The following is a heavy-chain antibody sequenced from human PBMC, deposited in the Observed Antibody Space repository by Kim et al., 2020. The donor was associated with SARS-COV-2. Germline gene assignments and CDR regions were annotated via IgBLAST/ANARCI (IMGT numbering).Heavy chain of an antibody. J-gene: IGHJ6*02. CDR1: GGSISSSSYY. CDR3: ARHHRIVVVITVSDYGMDV. D-gene: IGHD3-22*01. V-gene: IGHV4-39*01. Sequence: SETLSLTCTVSGGSISSSSYYWGWIRQPPGKGLEWIGSIYDSGSTYYNPSLKSRVTISVDTSKNQFSLKLSSVTAADTAVYYCARHHRIVVVITVSDYGMDVWGQGTTVTVSS. CDR2: IYDSGST.